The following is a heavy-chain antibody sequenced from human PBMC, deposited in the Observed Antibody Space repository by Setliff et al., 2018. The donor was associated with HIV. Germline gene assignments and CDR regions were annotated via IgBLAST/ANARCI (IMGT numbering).Heavy chain of an antibody. D-gene: IGHD6-19*01. CDR2: IYQSGSI. V-gene: IGHV4-38-2*01. CDR3: ARPRRVRSRAWYWFDI. Sequence: KPSETLSLTCAASGYSINSGFSRAWIRQPPGQGPQWIGSIYQSGSIYYNPSLQSRVTISVDSSKNQFSLNLFSVTAADTAVYYCARPRRVRSRAWYWFDIWGQGTLVTASS. J-gene: IGHJ5*02. CDR1: GYSINSGFS.